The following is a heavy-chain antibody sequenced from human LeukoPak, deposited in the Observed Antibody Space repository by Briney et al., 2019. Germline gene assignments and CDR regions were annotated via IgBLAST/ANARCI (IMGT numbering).Heavy chain of an antibody. CDR3: ASLTLSGSYLNSFDY. Sequence: GGSLRLSCAASGFTFDDYTMHWVRQAPGKGLEWVSLISWDGGSTYYADSVKGRFTISRDNSKNSLYLQMNSLRTEDTALYYCASLTLSGSYLNSFDYWGQGTLVTVSS. V-gene: IGHV3-43*01. D-gene: IGHD3-10*01. CDR1: GFTFDDYT. CDR2: ISWDGGST. J-gene: IGHJ4*02.